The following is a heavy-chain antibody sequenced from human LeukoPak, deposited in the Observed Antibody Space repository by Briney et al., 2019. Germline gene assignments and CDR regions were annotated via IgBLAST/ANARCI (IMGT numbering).Heavy chain of an antibody. CDR2: ISGSDGST. CDR3: AKVETSGGANCYALDY. J-gene: IGHJ4*02. CDR1: GFTFSSYA. V-gene: IGHV3-23*01. D-gene: IGHD2-2*01. Sequence: GGSLRLSCAASGFTFSSYAMTWVRQAPDKGLEWVSAISGSDGSTYYADSVKGRFTISRDDSQNTQYLQMNSLSAEDTAVYYCAKVETSGGANCYALDYWGQGTLVTVSS.